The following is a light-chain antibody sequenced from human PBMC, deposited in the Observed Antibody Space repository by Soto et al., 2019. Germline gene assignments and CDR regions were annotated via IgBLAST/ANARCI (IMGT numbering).Light chain of an antibody. CDR1: SSDIGVYDF. CDR2: QVN. CDR3: CSYAASFWV. Sequence: QSALTQPPSASGSPGQSVTISCTGTSSDIGVYDFVSWYQQHPGKAPKVIIYQVNKRPSGVPDRFSGSKSGNTASLTISGLQTEDEADYYCCSYAASFWVFGGGTKLTVL. J-gene: IGLJ3*02. V-gene: IGLV2-8*01.